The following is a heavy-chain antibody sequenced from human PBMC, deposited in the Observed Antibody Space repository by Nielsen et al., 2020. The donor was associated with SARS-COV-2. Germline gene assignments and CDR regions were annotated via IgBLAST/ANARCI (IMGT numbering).Heavy chain of an antibody. CDR3: ATAGWEVAGPLWFLDY. CDR2: ISSSGSTI. J-gene: IGHJ4*02. V-gene: IGHV3-48*03. Sequence: GESLKISCAASGFTFSSYEMNWVRQAPGKGLEWVSYISSSGSTIYYADSVKGRFTISRDNAKNSLYLQMNSLRAEDTAVYYCATAGWEVAGPLWFLDYWGQGTLVTVSS. D-gene: IGHD3-10*01. CDR1: GFTFSSYE.